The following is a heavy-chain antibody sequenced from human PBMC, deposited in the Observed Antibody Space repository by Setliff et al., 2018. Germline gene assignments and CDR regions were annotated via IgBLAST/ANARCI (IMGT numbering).Heavy chain of an antibody. CDR2: ISGYYNKT. CDR3: VRAPPTVVIPPGRAFFDP. J-gene: IGHJ5*02. D-gene: IGHD2-2*01. CDR1: GYIFTSYG. Sequence: ASVKVSCKASGYIFTSYGISWVRQAPGQGLEWMGWISGYYNKTNYAQKFQDRVTMTTDTSTGTAYMELRSLRPDDTAVYYCVRAPPTVVIPPGRAFFDPWGQGTLVTVSS. V-gene: IGHV1-18*01.